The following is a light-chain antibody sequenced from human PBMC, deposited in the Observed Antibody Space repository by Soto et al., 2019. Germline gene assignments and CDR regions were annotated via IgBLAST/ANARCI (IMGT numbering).Light chain of an antibody. Sequence: DIQMTQSPSSLSASVGDRVTITCRASRSISNYLAWYQQKPGKVPKLLIYAASTLQSGVPSRFSGSGSGTEFTLTISSLRPDDFATYYCQHYSGDRATFGQGTKVDI. CDR2: AAS. J-gene: IGKJ1*01. CDR1: RSISNY. V-gene: IGKV1-27*01. CDR3: QHYSGDRAT.